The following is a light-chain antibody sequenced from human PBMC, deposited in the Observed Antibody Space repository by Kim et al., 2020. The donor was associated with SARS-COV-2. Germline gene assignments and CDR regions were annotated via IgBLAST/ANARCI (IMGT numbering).Light chain of an antibody. CDR1: QSISTF. V-gene: IGKV1-39*01. CDR2: AAS. Sequence: SASVVDRVTIACRASQSISTFLNWYQQKPGKAPKLLIYAASGLQSGVPSRFSGSGSGTDFTLTISSLQPEDFATYHCHQSYSAPYTFGQGTKLEI. CDR3: HQSYSAPYT. J-gene: IGKJ2*01.